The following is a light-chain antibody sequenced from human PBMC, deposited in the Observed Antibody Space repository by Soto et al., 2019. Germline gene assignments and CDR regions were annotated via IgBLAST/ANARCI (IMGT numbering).Light chain of an antibody. Sequence: QSVLTQPPSASGSPGQSVTISCTGNSNDVGHSSFISWYQQPPGKGPKLIIYEVSKRPSGVPDRFSGSNSGNTASLSVSGLQDEDEADYFCNAQADNGKHVFGTGTKVTVL. CDR2: EVS. CDR3: NAQADNGKHV. CDR1: SNDVGHSSF. J-gene: IGLJ1*01. V-gene: IGLV2-8*01.